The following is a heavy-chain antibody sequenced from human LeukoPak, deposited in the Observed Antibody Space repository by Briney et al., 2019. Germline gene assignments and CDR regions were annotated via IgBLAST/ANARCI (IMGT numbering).Heavy chain of an antibody. J-gene: IGHJ6*03. CDR2: SSSSSSYI. CDR1: GFTFSSYS. Sequence: GGSLRLSCAASGFTFSSYSMNWVRQAPGKGLEWVSSSSSSSSYIYYADSVKGRFTISRDNAKNSLYLQMNSLRAEDTAVYYCAREYTVTSYYYYYYMDVWGKGTTVTVSS. D-gene: IGHD4-17*01. V-gene: IGHV3-21*01. CDR3: AREYTVTSYYYYYYMDV.